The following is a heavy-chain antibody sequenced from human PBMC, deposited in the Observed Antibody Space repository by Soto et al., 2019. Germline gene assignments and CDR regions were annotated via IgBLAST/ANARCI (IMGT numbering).Heavy chain of an antibody. D-gene: IGHD2-8*01. Sequence: GESLKISCKGSGYTTNSHWISWVRQMPGKGLEWMGRIDPSDSHTTYSPSFQGHVTLSADKSISTAYLRWSRLKAPDTAIYYCASHNENYHYYAMDVSGPGTTVTVSS. J-gene: IGHJ6*02. CDR2: IDPSDSHT. V-gene: IGHV5-10-1*01. CDR3: ASHNENYHYYAMDV. CDR1: GYTTNSHW.